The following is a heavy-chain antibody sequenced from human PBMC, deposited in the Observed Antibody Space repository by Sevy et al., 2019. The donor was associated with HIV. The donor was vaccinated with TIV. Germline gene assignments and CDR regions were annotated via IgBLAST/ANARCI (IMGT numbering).Heavy chain of an antibody. D-gene: IGHD3-10*01. CDR2: IWYDGSDK. V-gene: IGHV3-33*01. CDR1: GFTFSSYG. Sequence: GGSLRLSCAASGFTFSSYGMHWVRQGPGKGLEWVALIWYDGSDKYYTDSVKGRFTISRDNSKNTLYQQMNSLRAKDTAVYYCARDIDGSGSTYYYHYGMDVWGQGTTVTVSS. CDR3: ARDIDGSGSTYYYHYGMDV. J-gene: IGHJ6*02.